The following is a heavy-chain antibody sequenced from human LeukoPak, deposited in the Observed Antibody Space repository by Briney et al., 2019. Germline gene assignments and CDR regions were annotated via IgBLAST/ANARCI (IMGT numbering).Heavy chain of an antibody. CDR2: IKQDGSEK. D-gene: IGHD3-16*01. CDR3: ARVRGGRSWYYYGMDV. Sequence: GGSLRLSCAASGFTFSSYWMSWVRQAPGKELEWVANIKQDGSEKYYVDSVKGRFTISRDNAKNSLYLQMNSLRAEDTAVYYCARVRGGRSWYYYGMDVWGRGTTVTVSS. CDR1: GFTFSSYW. J-gene: IGHJ6*02. V-gene: IGHV3-7*01.